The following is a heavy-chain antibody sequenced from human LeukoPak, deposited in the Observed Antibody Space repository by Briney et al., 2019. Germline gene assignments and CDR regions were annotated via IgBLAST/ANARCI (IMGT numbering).Heavy chain of an antibody. CDR2: TYCSGST. CDR3: ARGRARDGSYPWFDS. V-gene: IGHV4-59*01. J-gene: IGHJ5*01. CDR1: GGSIGSYY. D-gene: IGHD3-10*01. Sequence: SETLSLTCNVSGGSIGSYYWTWLRQPPGRGLEWIGYTYCSGSTNYSPSLESRVSISVDTSKNQFSLRLNSVTAADTAIYYCARGRARDGSYPWFDSWGQGTLVTVSS.